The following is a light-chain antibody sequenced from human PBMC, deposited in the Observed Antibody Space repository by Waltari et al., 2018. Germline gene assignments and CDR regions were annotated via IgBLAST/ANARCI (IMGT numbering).Light chain of an antibody. CDR1: RSDIGAYNF. V-gene: IGLV2-14*01. CDR3: NSYTRSSTLV. Sequence: QSALTQPASVSGSPGQSITISCTGTRSDIGAYNFVSWYQQHPGKVPKLIIYEVNSRPSGGSNRFSGSKAGNTAALAISGLQAEDEADYYCNSYTRSSTLVFGGGTKLTVL. CDR2: EVN. J-gene: IGLJ2*01.